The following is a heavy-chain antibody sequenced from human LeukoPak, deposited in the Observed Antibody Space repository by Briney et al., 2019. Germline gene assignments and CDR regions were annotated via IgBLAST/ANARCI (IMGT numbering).Heavy chain of an antibody. D-gene: IGHD1-20*01. Sequence: ASVRVSCEASRYTFTHYYMHWVRQAPGQGLEWMGCINPNNGDTKYAQKFQGRVTMTMDTSISTAYVELSRLRFDDTAVYYCAKDLGYNWNPYYMDVWGKGTTVTVSS. CDR2: INPNNGDT. CDR1: RYTFTHYY. V-gene: IGHV1-2*02. CDR3: AKDLGYNWNPYYMDV. J-gene: IGHJ6*03.